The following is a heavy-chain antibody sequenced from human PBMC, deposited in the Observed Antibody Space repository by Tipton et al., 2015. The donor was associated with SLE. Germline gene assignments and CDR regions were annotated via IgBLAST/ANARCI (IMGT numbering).Heavy chain of an antibody. V-gene: IGHV4-39*07. Sequence: TLSLTCTVSRGSLNGFYWGWIRQPPGKGLEWIASLCNSGSTHYNPSLGFRATISPDTSTNQISLRLTTVTAADTAVYYCLRFITGTMEWGWGQGTLVTVSS. D-gene: IGHD1-7*01. CDR1: RGSLNGFY. CDR3: LRFITGTMEWG. CDR2: LCNSGST. J-gene: IGHJ4*02.